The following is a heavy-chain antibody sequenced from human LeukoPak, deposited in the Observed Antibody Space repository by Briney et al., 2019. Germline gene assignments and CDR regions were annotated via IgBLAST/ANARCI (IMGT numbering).Heavy chain of an antibody. D-gene: IGHD3-10*01. V-gene: IGHV1-69*10. CDR2: IITILGIA. J-gene: IGHJ6*02. CDR3: ARGEWITMVRVDPIYYYYGMDV. Sequence: SVTVSCKASGGTFSSYAISWVRQAPGQGLEWMGGIITILGIANYAQKFHGRVTITADKSTSTAYMELSSLRSEDTAVYYCARGEWITMVRVDPIYYYYGMDVWGQGTTVTVSS. CDR1: GGTFSSYA.